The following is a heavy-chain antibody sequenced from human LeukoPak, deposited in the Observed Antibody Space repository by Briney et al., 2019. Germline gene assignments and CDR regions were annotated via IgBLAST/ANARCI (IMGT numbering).Heavy chain of an antibody. CDR1: GYSFTGSG. Sequence: ASVKVSCKASGYSFTGSGITWVRQAPGQGLEWMGWISAYNGNTNYAQNLQGRVTMTTDTSTSTAYMEVRSLRSDDTAVYYCARGLSSYYYDSIGYYYFDYWGQGTLVTVSS. CDR2: ISAYNGNT. V-gene: IGHV1-18*01. CDR3: ARGLSSYYYDSIGYYYFDY. D-gene: IGHD3-22*01. J-gene: IGHJ4*02.